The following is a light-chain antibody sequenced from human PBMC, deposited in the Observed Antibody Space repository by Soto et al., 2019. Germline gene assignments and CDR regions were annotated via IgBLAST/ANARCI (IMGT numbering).Light chain of an antibody. CDR2: GAS. CDR1: QSVSSSY. J-gene: IGKJ2*01. Sequence: EIVLTQSPGTLSLSPGERATLSCRASQSVSSSYLAWYQQKPGQAPRLLIYGASSRATGIPDRFSGSGSGTDFTLTISRLEPEDFATYYCQQSKTFPYTFGQGTTLEIK. V-gene: IGKV3-20*01. CDR3: QQSKTFPYT.